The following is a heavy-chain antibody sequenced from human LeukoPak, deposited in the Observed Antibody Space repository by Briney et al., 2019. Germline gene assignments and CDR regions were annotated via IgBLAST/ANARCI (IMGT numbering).Heavy chain of an antibody. CDR1: GGSISSDGYY. D-gene: IGHD2-2*01. Sequence: SETLSLTCTVSGGSISSDGYYWSWIRQHPGKGLEWIGYIYYSGSTNYNPSLKSRVTISVDTSKNQFSLKLSSVTAADTAVYYCARAGCSSTSCPFDYWGQGTLVTVSS. V-gene: IGHV4-61*08. J-gene: IGHJ4*02. CDR2: IYYSGST. CDR3: ARAGCSSTSCPFDY.